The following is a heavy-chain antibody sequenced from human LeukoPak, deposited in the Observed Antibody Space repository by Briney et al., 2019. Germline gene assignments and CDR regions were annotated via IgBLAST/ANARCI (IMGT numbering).Heavy chain of an antibody. D-gene: IGHD3/OR15-3a*01. CDR1: GFSSRTHS. CDR3: TRQGDWNFEF. Sequence: PGGSLRLSCTASGFSSRTHSMSWVRQAPGKGLEWVANIRPDGGERYYGDSLKGRFTISRDNDKNSLYLQMNFLRADDTAIYYCTRQGDWNFEFWGQGTLVTVSS. CDR2: IRPDGGER. J-gene: IGHJ4*02. V-gene: IGHV3-7*03.